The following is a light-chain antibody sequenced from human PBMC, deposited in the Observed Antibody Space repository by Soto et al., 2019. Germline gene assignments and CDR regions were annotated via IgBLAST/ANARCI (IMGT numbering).Light chain of an antibody. Sequence: QSALTQPASVSGSPGQSITISCTGTSSDVGGYNYVSWYQQHPGKAPKLMIYEVSNRPSGVSNRFPGSKSGNTASLTISGLQAEDEADYYCSSYTSSSGVFGTGTKVTVL. J-gene: IGLJ1*01. CDR2: EVS. CDR1: SSDVGGYNY. CDR3: SSYTSSSGV. V-gene: IGLV2-14*01.